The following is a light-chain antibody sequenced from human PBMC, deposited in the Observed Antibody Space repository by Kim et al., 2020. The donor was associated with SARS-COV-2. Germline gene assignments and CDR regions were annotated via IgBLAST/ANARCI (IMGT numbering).Light chain of an antibody. Sequence: SYELTQPPSVSVSPGQTASITCSGDKLGDKYACWYQQKPGQSPVLVIYQDSKRPSGIPERFSGSNSGKTATLTISGTQAMDEADYYCQAWDSSTAWVFGG. CDR1: KLGDKY. V-gene: IGLV3-1*01. J-gene: IGLJ3*02. CDR2: QDS. CDR3: QAWDSSTAWV.